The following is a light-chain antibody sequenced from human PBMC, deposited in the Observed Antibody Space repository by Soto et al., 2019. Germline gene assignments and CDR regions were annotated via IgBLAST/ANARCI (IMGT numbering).Light chain of an antibody. Sequence: DIQMNKSPSSLSASVGDRVTITCRARQGVSNYLAWYQQKPGKDPNLLIYDASTLQSKVPSRFRSSGSLTDFSLTIISLLTEDVATYYCQKSNSASRTFGGGTRVEIK. CDR3: QKSNSASRT. CDR1: QGVSNY. J-gene: IGKJ4*01. V-gene: IGKV1-27*01. CDR2: DAS.